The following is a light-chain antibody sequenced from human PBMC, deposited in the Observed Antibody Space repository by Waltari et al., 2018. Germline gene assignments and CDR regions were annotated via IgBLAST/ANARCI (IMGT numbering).Light chain of an antibody. V-gene: IGLV2-23*02. CDR3: CSYAGSRDVV. Sequence: QSALTQPASVSGSPGQSITISCTGTSSDVGSYNLVSWYQQHPGKAPKLMIYEVSKRPSGGSNRFSGSKSGNTASLTISGLQAEDEADYYCCSYAGSRDVVFGGGTKLTVL. CDR1: SSDVGSYNL. J-gene: IGLJ2*01. CDR2: EVS.